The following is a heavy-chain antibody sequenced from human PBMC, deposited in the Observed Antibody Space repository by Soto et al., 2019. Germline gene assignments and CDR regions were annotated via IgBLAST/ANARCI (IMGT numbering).Heavy chain of an antibody. Sequence: QVQLVQSGAEVKKPRSSVKVSCKASGGTFSSYAISWVRQAPGQGLEWMGGIIPIFGTANYAQKFQGRVTITADKSTSTAYMELSSLRSEDTAVYYCARGCTNGVCYPYGMDVWGQGTTVTVSS. CDR3: ARGCTNGVCYPYGMDV. J-gene: IGHJ6*02. D-gene: IGHD2-8*01. CDR2: IIPIFGTA. CDR1: GGTFSSYA. V-gene: IGHV1-69*06.